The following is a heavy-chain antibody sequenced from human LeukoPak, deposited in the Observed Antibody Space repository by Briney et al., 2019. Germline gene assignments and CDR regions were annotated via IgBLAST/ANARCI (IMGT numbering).Heavy chain of an antibody. CDR2: IYYSGTT. CDR1: GGSIRSSYYY. V-gene: IGHV4-39*01. Sequence: SETLSLTCTVSGGSIRSSYYYWGWIRQPPGKGLEWIGSIYYSGTTFYNPSLKSRVTISVDTSKNQFSLKLSSVTAADTAVYYCAAYGSGSYRDFDSWGQGTLVTVSS. CDR3: AAYGSGSYRDFDS. J-gene: IGHJ4*02. D-gene: IGHD3-10*01.